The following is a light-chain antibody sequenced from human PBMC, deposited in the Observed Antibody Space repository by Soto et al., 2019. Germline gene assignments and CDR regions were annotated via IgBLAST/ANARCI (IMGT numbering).Light chain of an antibody. Sequence: EIVLTQSPGTLSLSPGERATLSCRASQSVSSSYLAWFQQKPGQAPRLLIYGASYGATGIPDRFSGSGSGTDFTLTISSLEPEDFARYYCQHYHDALWTFGQGTKVDIK. V-gene: IGKV3-20*01. CDR1: QSVSSSY. J-gene: IGKJ1*01. CDR2: GAS. CDR3: QHYHDALWT.